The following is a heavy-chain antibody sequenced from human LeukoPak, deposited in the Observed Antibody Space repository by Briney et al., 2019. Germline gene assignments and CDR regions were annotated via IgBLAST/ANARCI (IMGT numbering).Heavy chain of an antibody. CDR3: ARDAAYSSSWYEADAFDI. CDR1: RFTFSNYG. Sequence: PGGSLRLSCAASRFTFSNYGMHWVRQAPGKGLEWVSFIRYDGSNKYYADSVKGRFTISRDNAKNSLYLQMNSLRAEDTAVYYCARDAAYSSSWYEADAFDIWGQGTMVTVSS. V-gene: IGHV3-30*02. D-gene: IGHD6-13*01. J-gene: IGHJ3*02. CDR2: IRYDGSNK.